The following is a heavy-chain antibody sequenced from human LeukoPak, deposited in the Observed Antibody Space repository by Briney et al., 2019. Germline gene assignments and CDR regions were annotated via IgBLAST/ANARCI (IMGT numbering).Heavy chain of an antibody. V-gene: IGHV3-48*03. D-gene: IGHD3-22*01. J-gene: IGHJ3*02. CDR3: HYDSSGHDAFDI. CDR1: GFTFSSFE. Sequence: PGGSLRLSCAASGFTFSSFEMNCVRQAPGKGLEWVSSISSSGSTKYYADSLKGRFTISRDNARNSLYLQMNSLRAEDTAVYYCHYDSSGHDAFDIWGQGTMVTVSS. CDR2: ISSSGSTK.